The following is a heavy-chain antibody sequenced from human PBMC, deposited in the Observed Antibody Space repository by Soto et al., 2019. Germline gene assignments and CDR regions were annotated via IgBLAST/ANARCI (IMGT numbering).Heavy chain of an antibody. CDR1: GYIFTNYA. CDR2: INAGNGNT. D-gene: IGHD2-15*01. Sequence: QVQFVQSGAEVKKPGASVKVSCKASGYIFTNYAMHWVRQAPGQRLEGMGWINAGNGNTKYSQRFQGRVTITRDTSASTAYMELSSLRSEDTAVYFCARGPGGPDGPGDYWGQGTLVTVSS. CDR3: ARGPGGPDGPGDY. J-gene: IGHJ4*02. V-gene: IGHV1-3*01.